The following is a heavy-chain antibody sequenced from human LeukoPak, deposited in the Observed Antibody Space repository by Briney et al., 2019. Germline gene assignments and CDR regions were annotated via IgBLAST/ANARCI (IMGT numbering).Heavy chain of an antibody. J-gene: IGHJ4*02. CDR2: VSYDGSNK. V-gene: IGHV3-30-3*01. D-gene: IGHD3-22*01. CDR1: GVIFNNFA. CDR3: ARDRHYYDSLERVFDY. Sequence: PGGSLRLSCAPSGVIFNNFAFHWVRQAPGKGLEWVAAVSYDGSNKYFADSVRGRLTISRDNSKNTLYLQMNSLRAEDTAVYYCARDRHYYDSLERVFDYWGQGTLVTVSS.